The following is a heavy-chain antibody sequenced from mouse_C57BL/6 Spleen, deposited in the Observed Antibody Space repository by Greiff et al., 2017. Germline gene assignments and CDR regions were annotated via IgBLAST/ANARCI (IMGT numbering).Heavy chain of an antibody. CDR1: GYTFTNYW. D-gene: IGHD2-14*01. Sequence: VQLQQPGAELVKPGASVKLSCKASGYTFTNYWMNWVKQRPGRGLEWIGRIDPNNGGTRYNQKFKSKATLTVDKPSSTAYMQLSSLTSEDSAVDYGAGGYGFAYWGQGTLVTVSA. CDR2: IDPNNGGT. V-gene: IGHV1-72*01. CDR3: AGGYGFAY. J-gene: IGHJ3*01.